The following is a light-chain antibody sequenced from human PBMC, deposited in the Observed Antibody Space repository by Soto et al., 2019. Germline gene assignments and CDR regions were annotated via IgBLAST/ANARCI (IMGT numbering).Light chain of an antibody. J-gene: IGLJ3*02. CDR3: SSYAGSDNLV. CDR1: SSDVGGYNY. Sequence: QSALTQPPSASGSPGQSVTISCTGTSSDVGGYNYVSWYQQHPGEAPKLVIYDVSKRPSGVPDRFSGSKSDNTASLTVSGLQAEDEADYYCSSYAGSDNLVFGGGTKLTVL. CDR2: DVS. V-gene: IGLV2-8*01.